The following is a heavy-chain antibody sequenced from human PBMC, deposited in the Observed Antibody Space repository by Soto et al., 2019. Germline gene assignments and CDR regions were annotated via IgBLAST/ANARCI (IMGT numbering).Heavy chain of an antibody. CDR2: VYHSGST. CDR3: ARDTGLAPTVWGY. J-gene: IGHJ4*03. CDR1: GDSIRGGGHY. D-gene: IGHD7-27*01. Sequence: QVQLQESGPGLVKPSQTLSLTCSVSGDSIRGGGHYWNWIRQFPGKGLEWIGYVYHSGSTHYNPSLRGRLTISIDTSKSQSSLRLISVTAADSALYYCARDTGLAPTVWGYWGHGTQVTVSS. V-gene: IGHV4-31*03.